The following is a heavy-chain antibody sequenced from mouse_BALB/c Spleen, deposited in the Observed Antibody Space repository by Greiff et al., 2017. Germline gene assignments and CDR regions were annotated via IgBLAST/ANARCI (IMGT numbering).Heavy chain of an antibody. CDR1: GYTFTSYW. Sequence: VQLQQSGTVLARPGASVKMSCKASGYTFTSYWMPWVKQRPGQGLEWIGAIYPGNSDTSYNQKFKGKAKLTAVTSTSTAYMELSSLTNEDSAVYYCKITTGFSFAYWVQGTLVTVSA. CDR3: KITTGFSFAY. D-gene: IGHD1-1*01. V-gene: IGHV1-5*01. CDR2: IYPGNSDT. J-gene: IGHJ3*01.